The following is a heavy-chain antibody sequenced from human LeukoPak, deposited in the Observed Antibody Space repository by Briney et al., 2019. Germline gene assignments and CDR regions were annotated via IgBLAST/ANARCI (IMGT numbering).Heavy chain of an antibody. D-gene: IGHD3-3*01. J-gene: IGHJ3*02. CDR2: IYYSGST. Sequence: WFRQPPGKGLEWIGSIYYSGSTYYNPSLKSRVTISVDTSKNQFSLKLSSVTAADTAVYYCARAVTIFGVVKGDAFDIWGQGTMVTVSS. V-gene: IGHV4-39*01. CDR3: ARAVTIFGVVKGDAFDI.